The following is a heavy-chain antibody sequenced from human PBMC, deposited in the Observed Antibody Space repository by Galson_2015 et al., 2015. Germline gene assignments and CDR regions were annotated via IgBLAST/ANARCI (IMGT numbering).Heavy chain of an antibody. D-gene: IGHD6-13*01. Sequence: SLRLSCAASGFTFSSYGMHWVRQAPGKGLEWVAVIWYDGSNKYYADSVKGRFTISRDNSKNTLYLQMNSLRAEDTAVYYCARDGPYYSRGDYWGQGTLVTVSS. V-gene: IGHV3-33*01. CDR2: IWYDGSNK. CDR1: GFTFSSYG. CDR3: ARDGPYYSRGDY. J-gene: IGHJ4*02.